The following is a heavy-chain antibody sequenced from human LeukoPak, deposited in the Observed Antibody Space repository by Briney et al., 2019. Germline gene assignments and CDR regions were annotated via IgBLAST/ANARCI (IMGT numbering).Heavy chain of an antibody. J-gene: IGHJ3*02. V-gene: IGHV3-74*01. CDR2: INSDGSST. D-gene: IGHD3-22*01. CDR1: GFTFSTYG. CDR3: ARDTYYYDSSGYLLPDAFDI. Sequence: GGPLRLSCAASGFTFSTYGMNWVRQAPGKGLVWVSRINSDGSSTSYADSVKGRFTISRDNAKNTLYLQMNSLRAEDTAVYYCARDTYYYDSSGYLLPDAFDIWGQGTMVTVSS.